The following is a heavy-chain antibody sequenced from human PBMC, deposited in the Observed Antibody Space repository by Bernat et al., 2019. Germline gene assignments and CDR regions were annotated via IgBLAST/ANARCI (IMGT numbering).Heavy chain of an antibody. CDR2: INAGNGNT. CDR3: AREYSSGSGVPAAPDY. Sequence: QVQLVQSGAEVKKPGASVKVSCKASGYTFTSYAMHWVRQAPGQRLEWMGWINAGNGNTKYSQKFQGRVTITRDTSASTAYMELSSLRSEDTAVYYCAREYSSGSGVPAAPDYWGQGTLVTVSS. J-gene: IGHJ4*02. CDR1: GYTFTSYA. D-gene: IGHD6-19*01. V-gene: IGHV1-3*01.